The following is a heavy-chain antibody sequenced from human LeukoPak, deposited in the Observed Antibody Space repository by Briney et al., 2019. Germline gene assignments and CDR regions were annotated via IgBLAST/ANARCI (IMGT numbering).Heavy chain of an antibody. V-gene: IGHV3-74*01. Sequence: PGGSLRLSCAASGFTFSSYWMHWVRQAPGKGLVWVSRINSDGSSTSYADSVKGRFTISRDNAKNTLYLQMNSLRAEDTAVYYCARGLAGPSGWYGGGYYYGMDVWGQGTMVTVSS. CDR1: GFTFSSYW. J-gene: IGHJ6*02. CDR2: INSDGSST. CDR3: ARGLAGPSGWYGGGYYYGMDV. D-gene: IGHD6-19*01.